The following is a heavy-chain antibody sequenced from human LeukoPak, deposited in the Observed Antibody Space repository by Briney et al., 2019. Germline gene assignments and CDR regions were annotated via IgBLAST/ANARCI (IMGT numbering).Heavy chain of an antibody. V-gene: IGHV3-9*01. CDR1: GFTFDDYA. CDR3: AKGGYCSSTSCYPPTD. J-gene: IGHJ4*02. D-gene: IGHD2-2*01. Sequence: AGGSLRLSCAASGFTFDDYAMHWVRQAPGKGLEWVSGISWNSGSIGYADSVKGRFTISRDNSKNTLYLQMNSLRAEDTAVYYCAKGGYCSSTSCYPPTDWGQGTLVTVSS. CDR2: ISWNSGSI.